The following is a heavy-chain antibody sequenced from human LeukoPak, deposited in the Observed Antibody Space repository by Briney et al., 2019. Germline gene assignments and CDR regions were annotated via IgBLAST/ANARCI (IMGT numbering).Heavy chain of an antibody. CDR1: GYTFTSYG. CDR3: ARGWGNCSGGSCYAFDI. V-gene: IGHV1-18*01. Sequence: GASVKVSCKAPGYTFTSYGISWVRQAPGQGLEWMGWISAYNGNTNYAQKLQGRVTMTTDTSTSTAYMELRSLRSNDTAVYYCARGWGNCSGGSCYAFDIWGQGTMVTVSS. J-gene: IGHJ3*02. D-gene: IGHD2-15*01. CDR2: ISAYNGNT.